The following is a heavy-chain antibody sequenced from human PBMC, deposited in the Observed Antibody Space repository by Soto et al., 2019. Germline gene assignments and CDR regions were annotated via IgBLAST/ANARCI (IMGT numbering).Heavy chain of an antibody. CDR3: ARMASFGSLNWFDP. D-gene: IGHD5-18*01. Sequence: ASVKVSRKASGYTFTNNDVTWVRQATGQGLEWMGWMNPGSGDTGYAQKFQGRVTMTRNISIATAYMELSSLRSEDTAIYYCARMASFGSLNWFDPWGQGTLVTVSS. CDR1: GYTFTNND. J-gene: IGHJ5*02. V-gene: IGHV1-8*01. CDR2: MNPGSGDT.